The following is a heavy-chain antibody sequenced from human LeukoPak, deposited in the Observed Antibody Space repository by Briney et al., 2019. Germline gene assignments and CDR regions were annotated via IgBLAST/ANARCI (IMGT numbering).Heavy chain of an antibody. J-gene: IGHJ4*02. CDR1: GFTFSTCW. D-gene: IGHD4-4*01. Sequence: PGGSLRLSCAASGFTFSTCWMHWVRQAPGKGLVWVSRINSDGSSIRYADSVKGRFTISRDNAKSTLYLHMNSLRAEDTAVYYCAREDCSRGAESFDFWGQGTLVTVSS. CDR2: INSDGSSI. V-gene: IGHV3-74*01. CDR3: AREDCSRGAESFDF.